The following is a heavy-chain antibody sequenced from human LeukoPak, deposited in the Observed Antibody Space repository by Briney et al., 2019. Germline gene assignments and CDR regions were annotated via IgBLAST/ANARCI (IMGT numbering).Heavy chain of an antibody. D-gene: IGHD5-12*01. Sequence: GGSLRLSCAASGFSLSSHWMSWVRQAPGKGLEWVANINQDGSARYYVDSVKGRFTTSRDNAKNSMYLQMNSLRPEDTAVYYCARWDIRGTAHQLDYWGQGTLVTVSS. CDR2: INQDGSAR. V-gene: IGHV3-7*01. CDR3: ARWDIRGTAHQLDY. J-gene: IGHJ4*02. CDR1: GFSLSSHW.